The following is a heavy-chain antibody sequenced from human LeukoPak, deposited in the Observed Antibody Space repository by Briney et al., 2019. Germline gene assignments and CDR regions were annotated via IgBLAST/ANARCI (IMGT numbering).Heavy chain of an antibody. CDR2: ISGSGGST. D-gene: IGHD3-22*01. J-gene: IGHJ3*02. V-gene: IGHV3-23*01. CDR3: AKGSTMIVDAAAFDI. Sequence: GGSLRLSCAASGFTFSSYWMSWVRQAPGKGLEWVSAISGSGGSTYYADSVKGRFTISRDNSKNTLYLQMNSLRAEDTAVYYCAKGSTMIVDAAAFDIWGQGTMVTVSS. CDR1: GFTFSSYW.